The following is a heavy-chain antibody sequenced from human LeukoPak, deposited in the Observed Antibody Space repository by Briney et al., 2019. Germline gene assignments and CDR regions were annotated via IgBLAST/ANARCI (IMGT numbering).Heavy chain of an antibody. CDR1: GFTFSSYE. V-gene: IGHV3-48*03. D-gene: IGHD4-17*01. Sequence: GGSLRLSCAASGFTFSSYEMNWVRQAPGKGLEWVSYISSSGSTIYYADSVKGRFTISRDNAKNSLYLQMNSLRAEDTAVYYCAKGGIGTVTTRDDAFDIWGQGTMVTVSS. CDR3: AKGGIGTVTTRDDAFDI. CDR2: ISSSGSTI. J-gene: IGHJ3*02.